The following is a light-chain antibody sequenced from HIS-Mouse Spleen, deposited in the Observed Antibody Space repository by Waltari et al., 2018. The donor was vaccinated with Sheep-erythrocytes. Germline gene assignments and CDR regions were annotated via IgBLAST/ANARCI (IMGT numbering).Light chain of an antibody. CDR2: DVS. J-gene: IGLJ3*02. CDR3: CSYAGSSTPWV. CDR1: SSDGGGYNY. V-gene: IGLV2-11*01. Sequence: QSALTQPRSVSGSPGQSVTISCTGTSSDGGGYNYVSWYQQHPGKAPKLMIYDVSKRPSGVPDRFSGSKSGNTASLTISGLQAEDEADYYCCSYAGSSTPWVFGGGTKLTAL.